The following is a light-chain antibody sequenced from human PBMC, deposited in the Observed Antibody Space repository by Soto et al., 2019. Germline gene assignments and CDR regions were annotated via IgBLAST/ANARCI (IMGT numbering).Light chain of an antibody. J-gene: IGLJ1*01. V-gene: IGLV2-11*01. CDR3: AAWDDSLNGYV. CDR2: DVS. CDR1: SSDVGVYNY. Sequence: QSVLTQPRSVSGSPGQSVTISCTGTSSDVGVYNYVSWYQQYPGKAPKIMIYDVSKRPSGVPDRFSGSKSDTSASLAISGLQSEDEADYYCAAWDDSLNGYVFGTGTKVTVL.